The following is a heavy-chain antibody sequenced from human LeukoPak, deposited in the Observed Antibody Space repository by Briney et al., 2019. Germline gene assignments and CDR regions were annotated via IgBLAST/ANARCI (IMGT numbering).Heavy chain of an antibody. CDR2: INHSGST. CDR1: GGSFSGCY. J-gene: IGHJ4*02. V-gene: IGHV4-34*01. D-gene: IGHD6-13*01. Sequence: SEALSLTCAVYGGSFSGCYWSWIRQPPGKGLEWIGEINHSGSTNYNPSLKSRVTISVDTSKNQFSLKLSSVTAADTAVYYCARDRSSSWHFDYWGQGTLVTVSS. CDR3: ARDRSSSWHFDY.